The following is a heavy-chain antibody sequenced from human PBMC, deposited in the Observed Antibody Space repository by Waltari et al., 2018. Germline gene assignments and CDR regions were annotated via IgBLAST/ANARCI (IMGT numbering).Heavy chain of an antibody. CDR1: GGSFRGYS. D-gene: IGHD3-22*01. CDR2: VNHSGST. V-gene: IGHV4-34*01. Sequence: QVQLQQWGAGLLKPSETLSLTCTVYGGSFRGYSWSWIRQPPGKGREWIGEVNHSGSTIYNPSLKSRVTISADTSKNQFSLKLSSVTAADTAVYYCARGNYYDSSGDYYYYYYMDVWGKGTTVTVSS. J-gene: IGHJ6*03. CDR3: ARGNYYDSSGDYYYYYYMDV.